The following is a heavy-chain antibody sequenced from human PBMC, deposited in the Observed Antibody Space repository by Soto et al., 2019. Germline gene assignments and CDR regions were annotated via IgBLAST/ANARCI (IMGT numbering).Heavy chain of an antibody. Sequence: QVQLVESGGGVGQPGRSLRLSCAASGFTFPRFGMHWVRQAPGKGLEWVALITYEGSQIYYADAVKGRFTISRDNGDNTLSLPMDNLRTEDTATYFCAKGRGEMNWANYYGLDVWGQGTTVTVSS. D-gene: IGHD7-27*01. CDR1: GFTFPRFG. V-gene: IGHV3-30*18. CDR3: AKGRGEMNWANYYGLDV. J-gene: IGHJ6*02. CDR2: ITYEGSQI.